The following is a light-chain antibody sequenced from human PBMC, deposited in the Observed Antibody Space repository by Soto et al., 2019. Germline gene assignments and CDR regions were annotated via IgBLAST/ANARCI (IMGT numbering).Light chain of an antibody. CDR1: HDISXY. J-gene: IGKJ1*01. CDR3: QQLSTLPFT. V-gene: IGKV1-9*01. CDR2: EAS. Sequence: DIQLTQSPSLLSASVGDRVTITCRASHDISXYLDWYQQKPGKAPKLMIYEASNLQSGVPSRLSGSGSGTEFTLTIRGLLPEDFATYHCQQLSTLPFTFGQGTKVDIK.